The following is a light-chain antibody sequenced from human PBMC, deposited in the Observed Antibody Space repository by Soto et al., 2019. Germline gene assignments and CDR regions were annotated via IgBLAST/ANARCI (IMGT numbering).Light chain of an antibody. V-gene: IGLV2-14*02. CDR3: SSYSTATSPQWV. J-gene: IGLJ3*02. Sequence: QSALTQPASVSGSPGQSITISCTGTSDVVGNYNLVSWYQQHPGKAPKLIIYEGNKRPSGVSNRFSGSKSGNTASLTISGLQAEDEADYYCSSYSTATSPQWVFGGGTQLTVL. CDR1: SDVVGNYNL. CDR2: EGN.